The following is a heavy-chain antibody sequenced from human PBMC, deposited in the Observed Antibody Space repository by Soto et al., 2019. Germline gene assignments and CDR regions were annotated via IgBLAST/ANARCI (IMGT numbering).Heavy chain of an antibody. J-gene: IGHJ5*02. V-gene: IGHV3-33*01. CDR1: GFTFSSYG. Sequence: QVQLVESGGGVVQPGRSLRLSCAASGFTFSSYGMHWVRQAPDKGLEWVAVIWYDGSNKYYADSVKGRFTISRDNSKNTLYLQMNSLRAEDTAVYYCARGGGSYYEGWFDPWGQGTLVTVSS. CDR3: ARGGGSYYEGWFDP. CDR2: IWYDGSNK. D-gene: IGHD1-26*01.